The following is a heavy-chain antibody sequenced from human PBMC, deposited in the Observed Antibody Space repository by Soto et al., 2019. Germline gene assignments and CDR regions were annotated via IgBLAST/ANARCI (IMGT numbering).Heavy chain of an antibody. J-gene: IGHJ6*02. Sequence: GSLRLSCAASGFTFTRYSMNWVRQAPGKGLEWVSGIRGGGGSTYYADSVKGRFTISRDNSKNTLYLQMNSLRAEDTAVYYCAKAGYYYYYGMDVWGQGTAVTVSS. V-gene: IGHV3-23*01. CDR1: GFTFTRYS. CDR3: AKAGYYYYYGMDV. CDR2: IRGGGGST.